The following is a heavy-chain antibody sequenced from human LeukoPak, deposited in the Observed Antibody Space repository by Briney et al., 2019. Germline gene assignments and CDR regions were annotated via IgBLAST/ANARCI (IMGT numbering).Heavy chain of an antibody. CDR1: GGSISSSSYY. Sequence: PSETLSLTCTVSGGSISSSSYYWGWIRQPPGKGLEWIGSIYYSGRTYYNPSLQSRVTISLDTSQNQLSLQVRSVTVVDTAVFYCVRFFYYDASLPPYWGQGTLVTVS. CDR3: VRFFYYDASLPPY. CDR2: IYYSGRT. D-gene: IGHD3-16*01. V-gene: IGHV4-39*01. J-gene: IGHJ4*02.